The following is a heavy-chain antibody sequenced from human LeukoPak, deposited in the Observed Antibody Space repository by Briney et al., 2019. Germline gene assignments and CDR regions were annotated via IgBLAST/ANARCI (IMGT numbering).Heavy chain of an antibody. CDR2: INPSGGST. CDR1: VYTYRIYY. D-gene: IGHD3-10*02. Sequence: GASVKVSRKACVYTYRIYYMHWVPDARAQGREWMGIINPSGGSTSYAQKFQGRVTMTRDTSTSTVYMELSSLRSEDTAVYYCARALFEAPFDYWGQGTLVTVSS. V-gene: IGHV1-46*01. J-gene: IGHJ4*02. CDR3: ARALFEAPFDY.